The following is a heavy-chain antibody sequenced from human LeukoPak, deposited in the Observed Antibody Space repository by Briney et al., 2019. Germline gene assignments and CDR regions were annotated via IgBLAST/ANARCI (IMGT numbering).Heavy chain of an antibody. D-gene: IGHD3-10*01. CDR3: ATTSGSSYYYYYGMDV. CDR2: ISYDGSNK. Sequence: PGGSLRLSCAASGFTFSSYGMHWVRQAPGKGLEWVAVISYDGSNKYYADSVKGRFTISRDNSKNTLYLQMNSLRAEDTAVYYCATTSGSSYYYYYGMDVWGQGTTVTDSS. J-gene: IGHJ6*02. CDR1: GFTFSSYG. V-gene: IGHV3-30*03.